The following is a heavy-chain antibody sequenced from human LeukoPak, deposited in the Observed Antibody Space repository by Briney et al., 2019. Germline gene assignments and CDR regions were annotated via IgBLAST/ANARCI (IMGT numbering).Heavy chain of an antibody. CDR1: GFTFRSYS. CDR2: ISSSSSTI. Sequence: SGGSLRLSCAASGFTFRSYSMNWVRQAPGKGLEWVSYISSSSSTIYYADSVKGRFTISRDNAKNSLYLQMNSLRAEDTAVYYCARDQYYYDSSSYYYSRYGMDVWGQGTTVTVSS. J-gene: IGHJ6*02. D-gene: IGHD3-22*01. CDR3: ARDQYYYDSSSYYYSRYGMDV. V-gene: IGHV3-48*01.